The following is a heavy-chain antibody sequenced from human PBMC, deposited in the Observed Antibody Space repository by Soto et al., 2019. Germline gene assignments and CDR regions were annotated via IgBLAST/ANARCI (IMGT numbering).Heavy chain of an antibody. CDR3: TTSYYDFWSGYL. D-gene: IGHD3-3*01. V-gene: IGHV3-15*01. CDR1: GFTFSNAW. J-gene: IGHJ4*02. Sequence: GESLKISCAASGFTFSNAWMSWVRQAPGKGLEWVGRIKSKTDGGTTDYAAPVKGRFTISRDDSKNTLYLQMNSLKTEDTAVYYCTTSYYDFWSGYLWGQGTLVTVSS. CDR2: IKSKTDGGTT.